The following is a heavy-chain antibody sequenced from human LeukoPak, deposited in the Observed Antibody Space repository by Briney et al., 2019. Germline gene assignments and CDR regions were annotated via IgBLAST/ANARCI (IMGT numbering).Heavy chain of an antibody. CDR3: ARVGSSWYFDL. CDR1: GFAFNTYT. D-gene: IGHD2-15*01. Sequence: PGGSLRPSCAASGFAFNTYTMHWVRQAPGEGLEWVAVISYDGSNKYYADSVKGRFTISRDNSKNTLYLQMNSLRAEDTAVYYCARVGSSWYFDLWGRGTLVIVSS. J-gene: IGHJ2*01. V-gene: IGHV3-30-3*01. CDR2: ISYDGSNK.